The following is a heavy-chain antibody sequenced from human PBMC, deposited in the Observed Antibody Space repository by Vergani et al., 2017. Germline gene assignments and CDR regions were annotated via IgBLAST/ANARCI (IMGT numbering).Heavy chain of an antibody. D-gene: IGHD2-21*01. CDR1: GGSISSGDYY. J-gene: IGHJ5*02. CDR3: ARGNCGVNCPKYNWLAP. Sequence: QVQLQESGPGVVKPSQTLSLTCTVSGGSISSGDYYWSWIRQPPGKGLEWIGYIYYSGSTYYNPSLKSRVTISVDTSRSQFSLSLSSVTAADTAVYYCARGNCGVNCPKYNWLAPWGRGILVTVSS. CDR2: IYYSGST. V-gene: IGHV4-30-4*08.